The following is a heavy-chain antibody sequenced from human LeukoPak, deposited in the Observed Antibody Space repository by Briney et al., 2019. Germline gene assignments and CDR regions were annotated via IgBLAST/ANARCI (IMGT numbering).Heavy chain of an antibody. CDR3: AKVKYTGSYYSAFDI. J-gene: IGHJ3*02. CDR1: GFTFSSYA. D-gene: IGHD1-26*01. CDR2: ISDSGGST. V-gene: IGHV3-23*01. Sequence: PGGSLRLSCAASGFTFSSYAMSWVRQAPGKGLEWVSAISDSGGSTYYADAVKGRFTISRDNSENTLYLQMNSLRAEDTAVYYCAKVKYTGSYYSAFDIWGQGTMVTVSS.